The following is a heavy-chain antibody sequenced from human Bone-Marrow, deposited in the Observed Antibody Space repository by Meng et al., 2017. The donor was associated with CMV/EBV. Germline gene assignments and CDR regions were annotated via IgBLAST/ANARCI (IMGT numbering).Heavy chain of an antibody. CDR2: ISAYNGNT. Sequence: ASVKVSCKASGDTFSKYVTSWVRQAPGQGLEWMGWISAYNGNTNYAQKLQGRVTMTTDTSTSTAYMELRSLRSDDTAVYYCARDQDIVVVPAAISHYYYYGMDVWGQGTTVTVSS. J-gene: IGHJ6*02. V-gene: IGHV1-18*01. CDR1: GDTFSKYV. CDR3: ARDQDIVVVPAAISHYYYYGMDV. D-gene: IGHD2-2*02.